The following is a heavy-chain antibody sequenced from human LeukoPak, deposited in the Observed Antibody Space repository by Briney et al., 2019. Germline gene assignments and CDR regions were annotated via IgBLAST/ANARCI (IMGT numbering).Heavy chain of an antibody. D-gene: IGHD3-22*01. J-gene: IGHJ4*02. CDR1: GYTFTGYF. Sequence: ASVRVSCTPSGYTFTGYFIPWVRQAPGLGLEWMGWINPNTGGTNYAQMFQGRVTMTRDTSISTAYMELSSLISDDTAVYYCARDQRYYDAGDQRFDYWGQGTLVTVSS. CDR3: ARDQRYYDAGDQRFDY. V-gene: IGHV1-2*02. CDR2: INPNTGGT.